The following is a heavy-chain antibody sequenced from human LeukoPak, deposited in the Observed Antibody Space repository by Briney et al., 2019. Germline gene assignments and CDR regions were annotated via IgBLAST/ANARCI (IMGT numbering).Heavy chain of an antibody. J-gene: IGHJ4*02. D-gene: IGHD6-13*01. V-gene: IGHV3-48*03. Sequence: GGSLRLSCAASGFTFSSYEMNWVRQAPGKGLEWVSYISSSGSTIYYADSVKGRFTISRDNAKNSLYLQMNSLRAEDTAVYYCAGGIAAAGTDFDYWGQGTLVTVSS. CDR1: GFTFSSYE. CDR3: AGGIAAAGTDFDY. CDR2: ISSSGSTI.